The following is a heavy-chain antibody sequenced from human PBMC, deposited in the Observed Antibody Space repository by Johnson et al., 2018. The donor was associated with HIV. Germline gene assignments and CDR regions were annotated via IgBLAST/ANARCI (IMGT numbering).Heavy chain of an antibody. J-gene: IGHJ3*02. D-gene: IGHD3-22*01. CDR1: GFTFSSYG. CDR2: IWYDGSNK. V-gene: IGHV3-33*08. CDR3: ARDQDSSGYYYDAFDI. Sequence: QVQLVESGGGVVRPGGSLRLSCAASGFTFSSYGMHWVRQAPGKGLEWVAVIWYDGSNKYYADSVKGRFTISRDNSRNTLYLQMNSLRAEDTAVYYCARDQDSSGYYYDAFDIWGQGTMVTVSS.